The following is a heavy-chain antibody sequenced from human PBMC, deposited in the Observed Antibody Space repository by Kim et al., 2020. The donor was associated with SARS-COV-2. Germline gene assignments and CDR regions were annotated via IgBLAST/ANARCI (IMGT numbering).Heavy chain of an antibody. Sequence: SETLSLTCTVSGGSISSGDYYWSWIRQPPGKGLEWIGYIYYSGNTYYNPSLKSRVTISVDTSKNQFSLKLSSVTAADTAVYYCARVLGYYGSGSPFGPWGQGTLVTVSS. V-gene: IGHV4-30-4*01. CDR1: GGSISSGDYY. D-gene: IGHD3-10*01. CDR2: IYYSGNT. CDR3: ARVLGYYGSGSPFGP. J-gene: IGHJ5*02.